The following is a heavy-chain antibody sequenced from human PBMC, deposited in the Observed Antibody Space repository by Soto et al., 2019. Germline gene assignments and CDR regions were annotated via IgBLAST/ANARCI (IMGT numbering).Heavy chain of an antibody. CDR3: ARSDEGYCSSTSCRLAFDI. D-gene: IGHD2-2*01. Sequence: SETLSLTCAVPGYSISSGYYWGWIRQPPGKGLEWIGSIYHSGSTYYNPSLKSRVTISVDTSKNQFSLKLSSVTAADTAVYYCARSDEGYCSSTSCRLAFDIWGQGTMVTVSS. V-gene: IGHV4-38-2*01. J-gene: IGHJ3*02. CDR2: IYHSGST. CDR1: GYSISSGYY.